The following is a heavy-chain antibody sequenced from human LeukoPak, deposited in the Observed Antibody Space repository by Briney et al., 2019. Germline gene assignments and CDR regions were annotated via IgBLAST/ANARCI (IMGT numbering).Heavy chain of an antibody. CDR1: GGSISSSSYY. D-gene: IGHD6-13*01. V-gene: IGHV4-39*01. J-gene: IGHJ4*02. CDR2: IYYSGST. Sequence: PSETLSLTCTHSGGSISSSSYYWVWIRQPPGKGLEWIRSIYYSGSTYYNPSLKSRVTISVDTSKNQFSLKLSSVTAAVTPVYYWASVSASKNSRWYGPDPFDYWGQGTLVTVSS. CDR3: ASVSASKNSRWYGPDPFDY.